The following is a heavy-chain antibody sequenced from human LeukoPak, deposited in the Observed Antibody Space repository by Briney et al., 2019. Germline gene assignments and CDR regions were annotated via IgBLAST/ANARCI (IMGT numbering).Heavy chain of an antibody. Sequence: GGSLRLSCAASGFTFSSYWMHWVRQAPGKGLMWVSRINSDGSRTTYADSVRGRFTISRDNAKSTLYLQMNSLRAEDTAVYYCARVRDDYTYFDCWGQGALVTVSS. CDR3: ARVRDDYTYFDC. D-gene: IGHD4-11*01. J-gene: IGHJ4*02. CDR2: INSDGSRT. V-gene: IGHV3-74*01. CDR1: GFTFSSYW.